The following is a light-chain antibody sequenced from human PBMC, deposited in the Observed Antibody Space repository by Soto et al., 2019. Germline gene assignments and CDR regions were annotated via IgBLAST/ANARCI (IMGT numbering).Light chain of an antibody. J-gene: IGKJ4*01. CDR2: KAS. V-gene: IGKV1-5*03. Sequence: DIQMTQSPSTLSASVGDRVTITCRASQSITYWLAWYQQRPGKAPNLLIYKASSLESGVTSRFSGSGSGTEYTLTISGLQTADFATYYCQHCSIYPIAFGGGTKVEIK. CDR1: QSITYW. CDR3: QHCSIYPIA.